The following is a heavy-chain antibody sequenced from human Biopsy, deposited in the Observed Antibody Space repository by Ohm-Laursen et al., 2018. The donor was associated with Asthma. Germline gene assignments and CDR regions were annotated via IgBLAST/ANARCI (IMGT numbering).Heavy chain of an antibody. J-gene: IGHJ4*02. Sequence: RISCKSLGGTFNTYVIGWVRQAPGQGLEWMGGINSVFGTTTYPQKFQDRVTITADDSTSTVYVELSSLRSEDTAVYYCARKAGSCISRTCYSLDFWGQGTLVTVSS. V-gene: IGHV1-69*01. CDR3: ARKAGSCISRTCYSLDF. CDR1: GGTFNTYV. CDR2: INSVFGTT. D-gene: IGHD2-2*01.